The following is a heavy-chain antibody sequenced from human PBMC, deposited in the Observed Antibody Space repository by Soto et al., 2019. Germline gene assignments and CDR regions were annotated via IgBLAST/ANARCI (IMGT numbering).Heavy chain of an antibody. D-gene: IGHD1-26*01. CDR1: GGSISSGGYY. CDR3: ARVPFGSNGVTYFDY. Sequence: QVQLQESGPGLVKPSQTLSLTCTVSGGSISSGGYYWSWIRRHPGKGLEWIGYIYYSGSTYYNPSLTSRVTISVDTSKNHFSLKLTSVTAADTAVYYCARVPFGSNGVTYFDYWGQGTLVTVSS. J-gene: IGHJ4*02. V-gene: IGHV4-31*03. CDR2: IYYSGST.